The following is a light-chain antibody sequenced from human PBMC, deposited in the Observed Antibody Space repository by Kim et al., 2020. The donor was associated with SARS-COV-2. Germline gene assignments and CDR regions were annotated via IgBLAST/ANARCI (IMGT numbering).Light chain of an antibody. CDR1: QSVTSD. CDR3: QQYKDWPYT. V-gene: IGKV3-15*01. CDR2: DAS. Sequence: EIVMTQFPATSSVSPGERVTLSCRASQSVTSDLAWFQQIPGQSPRALIYDASTRFPGTPARFTASGSGTEFTLTISSLQSEDFAVYYCQQYKDWPYTFGQGTKLEI. J-gene: IGKJ2*01.